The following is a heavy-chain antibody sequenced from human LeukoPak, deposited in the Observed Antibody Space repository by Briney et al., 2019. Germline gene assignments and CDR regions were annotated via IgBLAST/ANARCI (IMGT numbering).Heavy chain of an antibody. CDR2: INSDGSST. CDR3: ARGTGYSSGWSFDY. CDR1: GFTFSSYW. Sequence: GRSLRLSCAASGFTFSSYWMHWVRQAPGKGLVWVSRINSDGSSTSYADSVKGRFTISRDNAKNTLYLQMNSLRAEDTAVYYCARGTGYSSGWSFDYWGQGTLVTVSS. D-gene: IGHD6-19*01. J-gene: IGHJ4*02. V-gene: IGHV3-74*01.